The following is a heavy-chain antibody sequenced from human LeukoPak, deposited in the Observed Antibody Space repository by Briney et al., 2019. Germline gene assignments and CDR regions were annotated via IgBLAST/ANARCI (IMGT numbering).Heavy chain of an antibody. V-gene: IGHV3-48*02. CDR2: MTASATTI. D-gene: IGHD1-26*01. Sequence: GGSLRLSCATSGFTFSPYSMNWVRQAPGKGLEWISYMTASATTIYYADSVKGRFTISRDDAMSSVFLQMNSLRDDDTAIYYCARSVGHLDYWGQGTRVTVSS. CDR1: GFTFSPYS. CDR3: ARSVGHLDY. J-gene: IGHJ4*02.